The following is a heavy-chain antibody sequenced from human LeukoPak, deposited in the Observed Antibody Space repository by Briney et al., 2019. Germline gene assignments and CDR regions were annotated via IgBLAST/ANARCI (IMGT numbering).Heavy chain of an antibody. J-gene: IGHJ4*02. D-gene: IGHD4-17*01. CDR2: IYYSGST. CDR1: GGSISSYY. Sequence: SETLSLTCTVSGGSISSYYWSWIRQPPGKGLEWIGYIYYSGSTNYNPSLKSRVTISVDTSKNQFSLKLSSVTAADTAVYYCARVPYGIVYFDYWGQGTLVTVSS. V-gene: IGHV4-59*12. CDR3: ARVPYGIVYFDY.